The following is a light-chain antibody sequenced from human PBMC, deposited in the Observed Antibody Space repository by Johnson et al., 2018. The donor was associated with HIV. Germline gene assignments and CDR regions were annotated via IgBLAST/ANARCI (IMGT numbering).Light chain of an antibody. J-gene: IGLJ1*01. V-gene: IGLV1-51*01. CDR1: SSNIGNNY. CDR2: DNN. CDR3: GTWDSSLSAGGV. Sequence: QSVLTQPPSVSAAPGQKVTISCSGSSSNIGNNYVSWYQQLPGTAPKLLIYDNNKRPSGIPDRFSGSQSGTSATLGITGLQTGDEADYYCGTWDSSLSAGGVFGTGTKVTGL.